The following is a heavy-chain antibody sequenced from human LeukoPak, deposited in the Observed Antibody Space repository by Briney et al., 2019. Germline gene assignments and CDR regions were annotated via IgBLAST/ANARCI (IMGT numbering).Heavy chain of an antibody. CDR3: AGRRHYNGGFDY. CDR1: GFTFSNYG. V-gene: IGHV3-64*01. CDR2: ISSNGGST. Sequence: GGSLRLSCAVSGFTFSNYGMHWVRQAPGKGLEYVSGISSNGGSTNYANSVKGRFTISRDNSKNTLYLQMGSLRPEDMAVYYCAGRRHYNGGFDYWGQGTPVTVSS. J-gene: IGHJ4*02. D-gene: IGHD5-24*01.